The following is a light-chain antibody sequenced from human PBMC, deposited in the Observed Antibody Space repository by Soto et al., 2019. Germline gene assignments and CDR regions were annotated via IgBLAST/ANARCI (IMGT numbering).Light chain of an antibody. J-gene: IGKJ1*01. Sequence: SVLTQSPGTLSLSPGERATLSCRASQSVSNNYLAWYQQKPGQAPRLLIYDASNRATGIPARFSGSGSGTDFTLTISSLEPEDFAVYYCQQRSNWSWTFGQGTKVDIK. CDR2: DAS. V-gene: IGKV3-11*01. CDR1: QSVSNNY. CDR3: QQRSNWSWT.